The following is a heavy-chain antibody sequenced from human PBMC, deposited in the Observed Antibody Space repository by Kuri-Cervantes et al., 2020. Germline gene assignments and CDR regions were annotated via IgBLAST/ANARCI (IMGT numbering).Heavy chain of an antibody. V-gene: IGHV5-51*01. D-gene: IGHD2-21*02. Sequence: KVSCKGSGYRFTSYWIGWVRQMPGRGLEWMGIIYPGDSDTRYSPSFQGQVTISADKSISTAYLQWSSLKASDTAMYYCARQDAGDHDAFDIWGQGTVVTVSS. CDR1: GYRFTSYW. CDR3: ARQDAGDHDAFDI. CDR2: IYPGDSDT. J-gene: IGHJ3*02.